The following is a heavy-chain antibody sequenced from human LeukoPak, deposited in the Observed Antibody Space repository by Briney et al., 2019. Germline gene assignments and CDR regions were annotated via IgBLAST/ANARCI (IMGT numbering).Heavy chain of an antibody. Sequence: PGGSLRLSCAASGFTFSSYGMHWVRQAPGKGLEWVAVISYDGSNKYYADSVKGRFTISRDNSKNTLYLQMNSLRAEDTAVYYCARDSAHIVVVPAAYSFDYWGQGTLVTVSS. CDR3: ARDSAHIVVVPAAYSFDY. J-gene: IGHJ4*02. CDR1: GFTFSSYG. CDR2: ISYDGSNK. V-gene: IGHV3-30*03. D-gene: IGHD2-2*01.